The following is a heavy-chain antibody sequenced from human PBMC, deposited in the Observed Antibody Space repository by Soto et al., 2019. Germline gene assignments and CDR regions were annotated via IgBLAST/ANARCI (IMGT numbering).Heavy chain of an antibody. Sequence: EVQLVESGGGLVQPGRSLRLTCAASGFTFSSYWMYWVRQAPGKGLVWVSRTNSDGSDTTYAESVKGRFTISRDNAKNTLYLQMNSLRAEDTAVYYCARDRGWSLFDYWGQGTLVTVSS. J-gene: IGHJ4*02. D-gene: IGHD6-19*01. CDR1: GFTFSSYW. CDR2: TNSDGSDT. V-gene: IGHV3-74*01. CDR3: ARDRGWSLFDY.